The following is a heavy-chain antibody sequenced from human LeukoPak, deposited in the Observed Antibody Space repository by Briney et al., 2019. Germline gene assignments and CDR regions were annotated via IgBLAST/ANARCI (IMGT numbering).Heavy chain of an antibody. J-gene: IGHJ3*02. CDR1: GYTFTNYA. Sequence: ASVKVSCKASGYTFTNYAMNWVRQAPGQGLEWMGRINPNSGGTNYAQKFQGRVTMTRDTSISTAYMELSRLRSDDTAVYYCARVFREIGRSTYHDAFDIWGQGTMVTVSP. V-gene: IGHV1-2*06. D-gene: IGHD2-2*01. CDR3: ARVFREIGRSTYHDAFDI. CDR2: INPNSGGT.